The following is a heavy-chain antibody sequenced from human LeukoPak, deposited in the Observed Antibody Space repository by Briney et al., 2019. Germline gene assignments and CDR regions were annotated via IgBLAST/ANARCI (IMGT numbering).Heavy chain of an antibody. D-gene: IGHD1/OR15-1a*01. Sequence: ASVKVSCKASGYTFSSHGFSWVRQAPGQGLEWMGWISTQNGNTKYAQRFQGRITMTTDASTSTAYMELESLRSDDTAIYYCVRWGNNNWLEQLGDYWGQGTLVTVSS. CDR2: ISTQNGNT. J-gene: IGHJ4*02. V-gene: IGHV1-18*01. CDR1: GYTFSSHG. CDR3: VRWGNNNWLEQLGDY.